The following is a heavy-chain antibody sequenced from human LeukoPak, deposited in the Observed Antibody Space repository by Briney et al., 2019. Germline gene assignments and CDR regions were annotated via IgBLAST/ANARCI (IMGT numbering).Heavy chain of an antibody. V-gene: IGHV4-34*01. J-gene: IGHJ4*02. CDR1: AGSFSGYY. D-gene: IGHD6-13*01. CDR2: INHSGST. Sequence: SETLSLTCAVYAGSFSGYYWSWIRQPPGKGLEWIGEINHSGSTYYNPSLKSRVTISVDTSKNQFSLKLSSVTAADTAVYYCARGRGRIAAASDYWGQGTLVTVSS. CDR3: ARGRGRIAAASDY.